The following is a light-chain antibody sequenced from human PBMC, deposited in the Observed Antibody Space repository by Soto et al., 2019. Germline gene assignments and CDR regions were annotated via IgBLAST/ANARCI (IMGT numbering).Light chain of an antibody. CDR3: MQRIEFQLT. CDR2: TVS. V-gene: IGKV2-40*01. CDR1: QSLLDSDDGNTY. Sequence: DIVMTQTPLSLPVTPGEPASISCGSSQSLLDSDDGNTYLDWYLQKPGQSPQHLIYTVSYRASGVTDRFSGSGSGTDFTLKISKVEAEDVGVYYCMQRIEFQLTFGGGPKVEIK. J-gene: IGKJ4*01.